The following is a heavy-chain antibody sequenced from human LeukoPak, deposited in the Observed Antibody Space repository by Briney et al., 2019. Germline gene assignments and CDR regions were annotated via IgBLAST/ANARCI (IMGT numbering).Heavy chain of an antibody. V-gene: IGHV4-61*02. D-gene: IGHD1-26*01. CDR3: AXWGGVGARGLDY. CDR2: IYTSGST. Sequence: SETLSLTCTVSGGSISSGSYYWSWIRQPAGKGLEWIGRIYTSGSTNXNPSLXSRVTISVDKSKNQLSLKLSSVTAADTAVYYCAXWGGVGARGLDYWGQGTLVTVSS. J-gene: IGHJ4*02. CDR1: GGSISSGSYY.